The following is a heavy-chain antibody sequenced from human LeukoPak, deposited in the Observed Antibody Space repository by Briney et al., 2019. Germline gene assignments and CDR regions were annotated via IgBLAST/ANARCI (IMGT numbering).Heavy chain of an antibody. V-gene: IGHV3-30*04. D-gene: IGHD3-22*01. CDR1: GFTFSSYA. J-gene: IGHJ4*02. CDR2: IRYDGSNK. CDR3: ASGPPGYYDSSGYYYVDAPGDY. Sequence: QPGRSLRLSCAASGFTFSSYAMHWVRQAPGKGLEWVAFIRYDGSNKYYADSVKGRFTISRDNSKNTLYLQMNSLRAEDTAVYYCASGPPGYYDSSGYYYVDAPGDYWGQGTLVTVSS.